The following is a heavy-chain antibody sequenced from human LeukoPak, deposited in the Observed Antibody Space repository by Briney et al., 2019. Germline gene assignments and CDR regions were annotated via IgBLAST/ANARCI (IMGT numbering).Heavy chain of an antibody. D-gene: IGHD5-12*01. V-gene: IGHV1-46*01. CDR2: INPSGGST. CDR3: ARGWLNDAFDI. CDR1: GYTFTSYY. Sequence: ASVKVSCKASGYTFTSYYMHWVRQAPGQGLEWMGIINPSGGSTSYAQKFQGRVTMTRDTSISTAYMELSRLRSDDTAVYYCARGWLNDAFDIWGQGTMVTVSS. J-gene: IGHJ3*02.